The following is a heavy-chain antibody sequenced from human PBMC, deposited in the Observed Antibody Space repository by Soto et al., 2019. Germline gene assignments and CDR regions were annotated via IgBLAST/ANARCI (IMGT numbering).Heavy chain of an antibody. CDR2: LIPIYDEP. V-gene: IGHV1-69*06. CDR1: GFTFNVYG. J-gene: IGHJ6*02. Sequence: QVQLVQSGAEVKNPGSSVRVSCKTSGFTFNVYGIHWVRQAPGQGLEWLGGLIPIYDEPNYAQKIQGRVTITADKSTTTVDLELSSLRSEDTAVYFCARVRDPHLDHYGLDVWGQGTTVTVSS. CDR3: ARVRDPHLDHYGLDV.